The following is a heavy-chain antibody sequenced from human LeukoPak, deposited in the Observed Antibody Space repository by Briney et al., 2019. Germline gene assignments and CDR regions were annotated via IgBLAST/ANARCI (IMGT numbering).Heavy chain of an antibody. CDR3: AKAQSSGWYPSFDY. CDR2: IYSGGST. V-gene: IGHV3-66*01. D-gene: IGHD6-19*01. CDR1: GFTVSSNY. Sequence: GGSLRLSCAASGFTVSSNYMSWVRQAPGKGLEGVSVIYSGGSTYYADSVTGRFTISRDNSKNTLYLQMNSLRADDTAVYYCAKAQSSGWYPSFDYWGQGTLVTVSS. J-gene: IGHJ4*02.